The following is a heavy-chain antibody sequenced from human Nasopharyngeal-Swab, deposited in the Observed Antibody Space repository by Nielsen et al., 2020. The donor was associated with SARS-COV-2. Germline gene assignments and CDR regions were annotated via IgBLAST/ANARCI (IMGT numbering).Heavy chain of an antibody. CDR1: GFTFSGYI. CDR3: EKGAISGTPYAEYYQH. Sequence: GESLKISCAASGFTFSGYIMHWVRQSPGKGLEWVAVTSTDENIKFYADSVKGRFTISRDNLQNTLFLQMNILRHEDTAVYYCEKGAISGTPYAEYYQHWGQGTLVTVSP. D-gene: IGHD1-26*01. CDR2: TSTDENIK. J-gene: IGHJ1*01. V-gene: IGHV3-30-3*01.